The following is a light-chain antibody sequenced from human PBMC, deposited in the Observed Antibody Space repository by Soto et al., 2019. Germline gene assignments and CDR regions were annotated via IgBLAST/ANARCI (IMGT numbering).Light chain of an antibody. Sequence: QAVVTQPPSASGTPGQRVTISCSGSSSNIGSNTVNWYQQLPGTAPKLLIYSNNHRPSGVPDRFSASKSGTSASLAISGLQSEDEADYYCAAWDDSLNGVVFGGGTKLTVL. V-gene: IGLV1-44*01. CDR3: AAWDDSLNGVV. CDR1: SSNIGSNT. CDR2: SNN. J-gene: IGLJ3*02.